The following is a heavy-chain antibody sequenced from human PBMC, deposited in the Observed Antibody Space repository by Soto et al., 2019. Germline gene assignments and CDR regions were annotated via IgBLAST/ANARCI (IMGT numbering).Heavy chain of an antibody. V-gene: IGHV3-23*01. Sequence: LRLSCAASGFTFSSYAMSWVRQAPGKGLKWVSAISGSGGSTYYADSVKGRFTISRDNSKNTLYLQMNSLRAEDTAVYYCAKDGNPIPYLTGYYRLGWFDPWGQGTLVTVSS. CDR3: AKDGNPIPYLTGYYRLGWFDP. J-gene: IGHJ5*02. CDR1: GFTFSSYA. CDR2: ISGSGGST. D-gene: IGHD3-9*01.